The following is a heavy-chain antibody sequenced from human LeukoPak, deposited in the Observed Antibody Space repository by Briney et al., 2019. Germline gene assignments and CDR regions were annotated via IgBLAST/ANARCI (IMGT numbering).Heavy chain of an antibody. CDR1: GFTFGDYA. D-gene: IGHD6-19*01. V-gene: IGHV3-49*03. Sequence: GGSLRLSCTASGFTFGDYAMNWFRQAPGKGLEWVGFIRSKAYGGTPEYAASVKGRFTISRDDSKNIAYLQMNSLKTEDTAVYYCTRTRGSGWYVDYWGQGTLVTVSS. J-gene: IGHJ4*02. CDR2: IRSKAYGGTP. CDR3: TRTRGSGWYVDY.